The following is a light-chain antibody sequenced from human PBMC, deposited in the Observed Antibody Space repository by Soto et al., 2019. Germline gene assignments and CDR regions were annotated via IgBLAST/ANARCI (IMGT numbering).Light chain of an antibody. CDR1: QGIDTS. CDR3: QQLHGYPIT. CDR2: AAS. Sequence: ILLTQSPSSLSASVGDRVTITCRASQGIDTSLAWYQQKPGKAPKLLIYAASNFQSGVPSRFSGSGSGTHFTLTISSLQPEDFATYDCQQLHGYPITFGQGTRLEIK. J-gene: IGKJ5*01. V-gene: IGKV1-9*01.